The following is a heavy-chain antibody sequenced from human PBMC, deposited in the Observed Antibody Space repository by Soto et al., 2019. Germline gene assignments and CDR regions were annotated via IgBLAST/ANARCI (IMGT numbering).Heavy chain of an antibody. V-gene: IGHV3-48*03. CDR2: ISSSGSNI. CDR3: ARDRNWEGQWLVYDAFDI. CDR1: GFTFSSYE. D-gene: IGHD6-19*01. J-gene: IGHJ3*02. Sequence: GGSLRLSCAASGFTFSSYEMNWVRQAPGKGLEWVSYISSSGSNIYYADSVKGRFTISRDNAKNSLYLQMNSLRAEDTAVYYWARDRNWEGQWLVYDAFDIWGQGTLVTVSS.